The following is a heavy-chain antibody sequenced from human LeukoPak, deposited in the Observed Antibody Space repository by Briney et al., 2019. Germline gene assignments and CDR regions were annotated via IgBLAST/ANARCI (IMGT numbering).Heavy chain of an antibody. CDR1: GFTFSAFG. Sequence: GGSLRLSCAASGFTFSAFGMHWVRQAPGKGLEWVTFIQYDGSDKYYADSVKGRFTISRDNAKNSLYLQMNSLRAEDTAVYYCARDRYSSGWYGTYYFDYWGQGTLVTVSS. CDR3: ARDRYSSGWYGTYYFDY. J-gene: IGHJ4*02. CDR2: IQYDGSDK. D-gene: IGHD6-19*01. V-gene: IGHV3-30*02.